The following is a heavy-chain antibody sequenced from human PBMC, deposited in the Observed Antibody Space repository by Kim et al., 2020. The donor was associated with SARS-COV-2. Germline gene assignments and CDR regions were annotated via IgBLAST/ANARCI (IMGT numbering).Heavy chain of an antibody. CDR2: ISSSSSTI. Sequence: GGSLRLSCAASGFTFSSYSMNWVRQAPGKGLEWVSYISSSSSTIYYADSVKGRFTISRDNAKNSLYLQMNSLRDEDTAVYYCASLLLWFGDTAYYYGMDVWGQGTTVTVSS. CDR3: ASLLLWFGDTAYYYGMDV. J-gene: IGHJ6*02. CDR1: GFTFSSYS. V-gene: IGHV3-48*02. D-gene: IGHD3-10*01.